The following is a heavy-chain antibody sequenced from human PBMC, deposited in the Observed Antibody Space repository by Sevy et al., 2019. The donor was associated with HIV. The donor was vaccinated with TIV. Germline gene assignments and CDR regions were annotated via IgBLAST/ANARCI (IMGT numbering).Heavy chain of an antibody. J-gene: IGHJ4*02. CDR2: IYTSGST. CDR1: GGSISSYY. Sequence: SETLSLTCTVSGGSISSYYWSWIRQPAGKGLEWIGRIYTSGSTNYNPSLKSRVTMSVDTSKNQFSLKLSSVTAADTAVYYCARDRGDDYVWGSYRRCHSFDYWGQGTLVTVSS. D-gene: IGHD3-16*02. CDR3: ARDRGDDYVWGSYRRCHSFDY. V-gene: IGHV4-4*07.